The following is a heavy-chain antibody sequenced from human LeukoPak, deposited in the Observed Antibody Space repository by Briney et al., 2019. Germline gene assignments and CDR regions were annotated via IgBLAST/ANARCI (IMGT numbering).Heavy chain of an antibody. D-gene: IGHD5-12*01. CDR2: IKQDGSEK. CDR1: GFTFSSYW. V-gene: IGHV3-7*01. J-gene: IGHJ4*02. CDR3: ARDRAARTEWLRLTY. Sequence: GGSLRLSCAASGFTFSSYWMSWVRHAPGKGLGWVANIKQDGSEKYYVDSVKGRFTISRDNAKNSLYLQMNSLRAEDTAVYYCARDRAARTEWLRLTYWGQGTLVTVSS.